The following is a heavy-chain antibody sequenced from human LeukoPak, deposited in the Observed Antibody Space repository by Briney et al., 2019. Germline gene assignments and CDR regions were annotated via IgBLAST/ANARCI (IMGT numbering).Heavy chain of an antibody. Sequence: SQTLSLTCAISGDSVSSNNAAWNWIRQSPSRGLEWLGRTYYRSKWYNEYAVSLKSRITINSDTYKNQFSLQLNSVSPEDTAVYYCARVGGDYQYGMDVWGQGTTVTVSS. CDR3: ARVGGDYQYGMDV. D-gene: IGHD4-17*01. CDR2: TYYRSKWYN. J-gene: IGHJ6*02. CDR1: GDSVSSNNAA. V-gene: IGHV6-1*01.